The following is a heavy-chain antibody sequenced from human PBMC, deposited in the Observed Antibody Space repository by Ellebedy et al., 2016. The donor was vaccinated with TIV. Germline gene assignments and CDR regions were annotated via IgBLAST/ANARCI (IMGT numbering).Heavy chain of an antibody. CDR2: INPSGGST. D-gene: IGHD6-19*01. CDR1: GYTFSSFF. Sequence: AASVKVSCKASGYTFSSFFMHWVRQAPGQGLEWMGIINPSGGSTTYTQKLQGRVTMTRDTSTSTDYMELSSLRSEDTAVHYCGRSRRSGWLHTPDYWGQGTLVSVSS. V-gene: IGHV1-46*04. J-gene: IGHJ4*02. CDR3: GRSRRSGWLHTPDY.